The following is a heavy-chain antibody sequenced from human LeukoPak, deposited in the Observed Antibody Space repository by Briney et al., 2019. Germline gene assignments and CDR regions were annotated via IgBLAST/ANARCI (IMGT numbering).Heavy chain of an antibody. J-gene: IGHJ1*01. Sequence: GASVKVSCKASGYTFTGYYIHWVRQAPGQGLEWMGWINPNSGGTNYAQKFQGRVTMTRDTSISTAHMELSRLKSDDTAVYYCARGSFSADAPLVLDYFHHWGQGTLVTVSS. CDR3: ARGSFSADAPLVLDYFHH. CDR2: INPNSGGT. CDR1: GYTFTGYY. D-gene: IGHD5-18*01. V-gene: IGHV1-2*02.